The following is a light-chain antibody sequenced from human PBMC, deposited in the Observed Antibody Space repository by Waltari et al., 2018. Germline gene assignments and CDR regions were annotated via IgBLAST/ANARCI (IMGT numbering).Light chain of an antibody. V-gene: IGKV1-13*02. J-gene: IGKJ4*01. CDR3: LQFDTYLLT. CDR2: DAS. CDR1: QDISSS. Sequence: AIQLTQSPSSLSASVGARVTITCRASQDISSSVAWYQQRPGAPPKLLIFDASTLQTGVPSRFRGSGSRTEFTLTISSLQPEDFAVYYCLQFDTYLLTFGGGTKVEI.